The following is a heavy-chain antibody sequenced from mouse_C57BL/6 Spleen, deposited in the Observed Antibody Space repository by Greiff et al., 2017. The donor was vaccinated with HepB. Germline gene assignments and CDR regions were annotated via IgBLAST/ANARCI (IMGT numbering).Heavy chain of an antibody. D-gene: IGHD5-1-1*01. CDR2: ISSGSSTI. CDR1: GFTFSDYG. V-gene: IGHV5-17*01. J-gene: IGHJ4*01. CDR3: ARKIPGGYHAMDY. Sequence: EVHLVESGGGLVKPGGSLKLSCAASGFTFSDYGMHWVRQAPEKGLEWVAYISSGSSTIYYADTVKGRFTISRDNAKNTLFLQMTSLRSEDTAMYYCARKIPGGYHAMDYWGQGTSVTVSS.